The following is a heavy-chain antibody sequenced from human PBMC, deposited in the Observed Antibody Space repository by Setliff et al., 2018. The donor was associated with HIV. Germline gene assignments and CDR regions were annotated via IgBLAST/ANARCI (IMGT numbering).Heavy chain of an antibody. CDR3: ARDRFGVPAND. J-gene: IGHJ4*02. CDR2: ISYSGST. Sequence: SETLSLTCTVSGGSISDYYWSWIRQPPGKGLEWIGYISYSGSTSYNPSLKSRLTLSVDTSKDQFSLRLTSVTAADTAVYYCARDRFGVPANDWGQGTLVTVSS. D-gene: IGHD3-3*01. V-gene: IGHV4-4*08. CDR1: GGSISDYY.